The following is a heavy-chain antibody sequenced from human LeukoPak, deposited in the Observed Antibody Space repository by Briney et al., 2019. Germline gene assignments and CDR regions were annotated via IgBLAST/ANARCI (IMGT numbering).Heavy chain of an antibody. D-gene: IGHD6-13*01. J-gene: IGHJ4*02. CDR1: GYTFTSYG. V-gene: IGHV1-18*01. CDR2: ISANDGNT. Sequence: ASVKVSCKASGYTFTSYGISWVRQAPGQGLEWMGWISANDGNTDYPQKLQGRVTMTTDTSTSRVYMEVSSLRSEDTAVYYCARTYSSSDESDYWGQGTLVTVSS. CDR3: ARTYSSSDESDY.